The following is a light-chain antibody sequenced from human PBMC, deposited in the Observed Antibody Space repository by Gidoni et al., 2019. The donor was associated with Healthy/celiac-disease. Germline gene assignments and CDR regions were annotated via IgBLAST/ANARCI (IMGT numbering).Light chain of an antibody. CDR2: EVS. V-gene: IGLV2-23*02. CDR1: RTDVGSYNL. Sequence: HSALTQPASVSGSPGQSITISCTGTRTDVGSYNLVSWYQQHPGNAPKLMIYEVSKRPSGVSNRFSGSKSGNTASLTITGLQAEDEADYYCWSYAGSSTFWVFGGGTKLTGL. CDR3: WSYAGSSTFWV. J-gene: IGLJ3*02.